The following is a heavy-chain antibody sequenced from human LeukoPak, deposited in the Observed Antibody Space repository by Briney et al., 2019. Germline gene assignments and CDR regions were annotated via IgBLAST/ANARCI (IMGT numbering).Heavy chain of an antibody. J-gene: IGHJ4*02. CDR3: ARDHDNGYSWAY. D-gene: IGHD3-22*01. Sequence: GRSLRLSCSASGFTFSTYWMSWVRQAPGKGLEWVANINQDGSERYYVDSVKGRFTFSRDNAKNPLYPQMNSLRAEDTAVYYCARDHDNGYSWAYWGQGTLVTVSS. CDR1: GFTFSTYW. V-gene: IGHV3-7*01. CDR2: INQDGSER.